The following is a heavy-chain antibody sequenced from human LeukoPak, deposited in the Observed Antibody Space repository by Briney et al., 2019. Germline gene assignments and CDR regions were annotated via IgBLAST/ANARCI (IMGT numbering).Heavy chain of an antibody. CDR3: VRSAFHAGSGNYYDY. J-gene: IGHJ4*02. CDR1: GFTFSNYW. V-gene: IGHV3-74*03. D-gene: IGHD3-22*01. Sequence: GGSLRLSCAASGFTFSNYWIHWVRKAPGKGLVWVSRIDNVGSITTYADSVKGRFTISRDNAENTLYLQMNSLRVEDTAVYYCVRSAFHAGSGNYYDYWGQGTLVTVSS. CDR2: IDNVGSIT.